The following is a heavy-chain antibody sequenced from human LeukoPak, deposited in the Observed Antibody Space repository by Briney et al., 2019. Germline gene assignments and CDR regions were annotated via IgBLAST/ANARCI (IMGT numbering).Heavy chain of an antibody. V-gene: IGHV3-7*03. J-gene: IGHJ5*02. CDR3: AKAPVLLWFGEFNWLDP. CDR2: IKEDGSEK. Sequence: GGSLRLSCAASGFTFNIYWMSWVRQAPGKGLEWVANIKEDGSEKYYVDSVKGRFTISRDNAKNSLYLQMNSLRAEDTALYYCAKAPVLLWFGEFNWLDPWGQGTLVTVSS. CDR1: GFTFNIYW. D-gene: IGHD3-10*01.